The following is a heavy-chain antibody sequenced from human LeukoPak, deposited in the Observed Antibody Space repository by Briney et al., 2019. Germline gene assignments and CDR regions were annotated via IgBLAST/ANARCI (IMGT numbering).Heavy chain of an antibody. CDR3: ARSYDRSGYYFRMVEY. J-gene: IGHJ4*02. Sequence: GRSLRLSCAASGFTFSSYTIHWVRQAPGKGLEWVAVIWYDGSNKYYADSVKGRFTISRDNSKNTLHLQMNSLRAEDTAVYYCARSYDRSGYYFRMVEYWGQGTLVTVSS. CDR2: IWYDGSNK. V-gene: IGHV3-33*01. D-gene: IGHD3-22*01. CDR1: GFTFSSYT.